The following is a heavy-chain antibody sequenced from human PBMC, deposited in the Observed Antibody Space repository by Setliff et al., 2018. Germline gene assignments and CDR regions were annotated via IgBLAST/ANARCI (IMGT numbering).Heavy chain of an antibody. CDR1: GFTFSSYW. CDR2: IKQDGSEK. D-gene: IGHD3-10*01. V-gene: IGHV3-7*01. Sequence: GGSLRLSCAASGFTFSSYWMSWVRQAPGKGLEWVANIKQDGSEKYYVDSVKGRFTISRDNSKNTLYLQMNSLRPDDTAVYYCAKDIYGSGSYAVGGYFDYWGQGTTVTVSS. CDR3: AKDIYGSGSYAVGGYFDY. J-gene: IGHJ4*03.